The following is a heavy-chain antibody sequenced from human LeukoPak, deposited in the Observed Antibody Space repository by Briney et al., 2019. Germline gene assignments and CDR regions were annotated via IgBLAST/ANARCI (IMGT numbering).Heavy chain of an antibody. CDR2: IIPIFGTA. Sequence: SVKVSCKASGGTFSSYAISWVRQAPGQGLEWMGGIIPIFGTANYAQKFQGRVTITADESTSTAYMELSSLRSEDTAVYYCARIYDFWSGPFDYWGQGTLVTVSS. D-gene: IGHD3-3*01. CDR1: GGTFSSYA. CDR3: ARIYDFWSGPFDY. J-gene: IGHJ4*02. V-gene: IGHV1-69*01.